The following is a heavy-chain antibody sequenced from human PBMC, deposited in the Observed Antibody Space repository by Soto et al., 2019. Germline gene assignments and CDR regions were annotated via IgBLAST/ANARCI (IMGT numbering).Heavy chain of an antibody. J-gene: IGHJ4*02. CDR2: ISAYNGNT. Sequence: ASVKVSCKASGYTFTSYGISWVRQAPGQGLEWMGWISAYNGNTNYAQKLQGRVTMTTDTSTSTAYMELRSLRSDDTAVYYCGRYPRTSIAAAGTRNKPIDYWGQGTLVTVSS. CDR1: GYTFTSYG. V-gene: IGHV1-18*01. CDR3: GRYPRTSIAAAGTRNKPIDY. D-gene: IGHD6-13*01.